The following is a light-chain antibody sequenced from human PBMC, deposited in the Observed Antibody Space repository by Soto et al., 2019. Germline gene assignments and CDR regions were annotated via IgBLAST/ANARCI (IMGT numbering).Light chain of an antibody. Sequence: EIVLTQSPGTLSLSPGERATLSCRASQSVSNNYLAWYQQKPGQAPRLLIYGASNSATGIPDRFGGSGSGTDFTLTISRLEPEDFAVYYCQQYGSSGTFGQGTKVDIK. J-gene: IGKJ1*01. V-gene: IGKV3-20*01. CDR1: QSVSNNY. CDR2: GAS. CDR3: QQYGSSGT.